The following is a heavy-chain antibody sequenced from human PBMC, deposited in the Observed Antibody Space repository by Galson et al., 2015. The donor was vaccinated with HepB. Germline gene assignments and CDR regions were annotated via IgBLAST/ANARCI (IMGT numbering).Heavy chain of an antibody. Sequence: CAISGDSVSSNSAAWNWIRQSPSRGLEWLGRTYYRSRWYNDYAVSLRSRITINPDTSKNQFSLQLKYVTPEDTAVYYCARVAGTIYYYGMDVWGQGTTVTVSS. J-gene: IGHJ6*02. CDR1: GDSVSSNSAA. CDR3: ARVAGTIYYYGMDV. CDR2: TYYRSRWYN. V-gene: IGHV6-1*01. D-gene: IGHD2-15*01.